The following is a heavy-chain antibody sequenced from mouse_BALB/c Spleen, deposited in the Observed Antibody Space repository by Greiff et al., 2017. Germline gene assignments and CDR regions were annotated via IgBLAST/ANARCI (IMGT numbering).Heavy chain of an antibody. V-gene: IGHV1-39*01. J-gene: IGHJ3*01. CDR3: ARDYGNPAWFAY. Sequence: EVKLMESGPELEKPGASVKISCKASGYSFTGYNMNWVKQSNGKSLEWIGNIDPYYGGTSYNQKFKGKATLTVDKSSSTAYMQLKSLTSEDSAVYYCARDYGNPAWFAYWGQGTLVTVSA. D-gene: IGHD2-1*01. CDR2: IDPYYGGT. CDR1: GYSFTGYN.